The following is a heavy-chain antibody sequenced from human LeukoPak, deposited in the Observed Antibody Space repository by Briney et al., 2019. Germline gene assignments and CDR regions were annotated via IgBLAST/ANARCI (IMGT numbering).Heavy chain of an antibody. Sequence: SETLSLTCAVSGLSFTGYYWSWIRQPPGKGPEWIGEISHSGRTSYNPSLKSRVTISLDTSKNQFSLKLSFVTAADTAVYYCTKTSPGVPLDIWGQGALSPSPQ. J-gene: IGHJ4*02. V-gene: IGHV4-34*01. CDR2: ISHSGRT. CDR3: TKTSPGVPLDI. CDR1: GLSFTGYY. D-gene: IGHD7-27*01.